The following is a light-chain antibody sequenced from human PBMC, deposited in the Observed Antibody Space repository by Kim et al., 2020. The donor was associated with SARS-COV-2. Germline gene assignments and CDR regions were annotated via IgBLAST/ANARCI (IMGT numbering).Light chain of an antibody. CDR1: SSVVGAYHL. Sequence: SFTSSVEGSSSVVGAYHLVSWYQQHPGKAPKVVIYEVSKRPSGVSNRFSGSKSGNTASLTISGLQAEDEADYYCCSCAASSTFVLFGGGTQLTVL. CDR3: CSCAASSTFVL. V-gene: IGLV2-23*02. CDR2: EVS. J-gene: IGLJ2*01.